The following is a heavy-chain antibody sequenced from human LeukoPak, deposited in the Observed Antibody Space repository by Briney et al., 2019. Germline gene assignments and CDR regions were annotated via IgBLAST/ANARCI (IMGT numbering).Heavy chain of an antibody. D-gene: IGHD1-26*01. J-gene: IGHJ6*02. Sequence: GGSLRLSCVASGFIVSNNYLNWVRQAPGKGLEWVAHIKQDGSQEYYADSVKGRFTISRDNSKNTLYLQMNSLRAEDTAVYYCARDIRPGPGATGGMDVWGQGTTVTVSS. CDR2: IKQDGSQE. CDR1: GFIVSNNY. CDR3: ARDIRPGPGATGGMDV. V-gene: IGHV3-7*01.